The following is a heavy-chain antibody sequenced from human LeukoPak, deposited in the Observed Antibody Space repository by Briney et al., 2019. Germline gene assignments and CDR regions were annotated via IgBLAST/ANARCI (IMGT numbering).Heavy chain of an antibody. CDR3: ARVPASLRYFEDYYYIDV. CDR1: GGTFSSYA. CDR2: IIPIFGTA. D-gene: IGHD3-9*01. Sequence: SSVKVSCKASGGTFSSYAISWVRQAPGQGLEWMGRIIPIFGTANYAQKFQGRVTITTDESTSTAYMELSSPRSEDTAVYYCARVPASLRYFEDYYYIDVWGKGTTVTVSS. V-gene: IGHV1-69*05. J-gene: IGHJ6*03.